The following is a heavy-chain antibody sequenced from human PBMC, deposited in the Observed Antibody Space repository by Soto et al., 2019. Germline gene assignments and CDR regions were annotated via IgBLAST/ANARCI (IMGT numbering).Heavy chain of an antibody. V-gene: IGHV1-69*13. CDR2: IIPIFGTA. CDR1: GGTFSSYA. CDR3: ARGKVDTAMARYYYYGMDV. J-gene: IGHJ6*02. D-gene: IGHD5-18*01. Sequence: ASVKVSCKASGGTFSSYAISWVRQAPGQGLEWMGGIIPIFGTANYAQKFQGRVTITADESTSTAYMELSSLRSEDTAVYYCARGKVDTAMARYYYYGMDVWGQGTTVTVSS.